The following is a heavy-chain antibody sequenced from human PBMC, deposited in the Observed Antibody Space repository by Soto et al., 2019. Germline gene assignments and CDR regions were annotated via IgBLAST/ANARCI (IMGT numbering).Heavy chain of an antibody. D-gene: IGHD3-16*01. CDR2: INHVGGT. CDR3: VRIRYQLPSSVLWLDP. J-gene: IGHJ5*02. CDR1: GGFLSESY. Sequence: TSETLSLTCAVYGGFLSESYWTWIRQPPGKGLEWIGEINHVGGTNYNPSLKSRVTMSVDTSQNQFSLRLISVTAADTAMYFCVRIRYQLPSSVLWLDPWGQGTPVTVSS. V-gene: IGHV4-34*01.